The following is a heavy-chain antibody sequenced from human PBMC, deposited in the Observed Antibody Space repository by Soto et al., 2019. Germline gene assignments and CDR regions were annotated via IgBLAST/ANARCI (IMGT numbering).Heavy chain of an antibody. V-gene: IGHV3-48*02. CDR3: ARVGPHDSSGYYYGDY. Sequence: EVQLVESGGGLVQPGGSLRLSCAASGFTFSSYSMNWVRQAPGKGLEWVSYISSSSSTIYYADSVKGRFTISRDNAKNSLYLQMNSLRDEDTAVYYCARVGPHDSSGYYYGDYWGQGTLVTFSS. CDR1: GFTFSSYS. J-gene: IGHJ4*02. D-gene: IGHD3-22*01. CDR2: ISSSSSTI.